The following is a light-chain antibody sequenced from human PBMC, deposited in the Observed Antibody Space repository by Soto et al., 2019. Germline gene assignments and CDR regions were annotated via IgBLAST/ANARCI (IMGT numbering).Light chain of an antibody. CDR3: QQYNSYWT. V-gene: IGKV1-5*01. CDR2: DAS. Sequence: DIRMTQSPSTLSASVGDRVTITCRASQSISSWLAWYQQKPGKAPKLLIYDASSLESGVPSRFSGIGSGTEFTLTISSLQPDDFATYYCQQYNSYWTFGQGTKVDIK. J-gene: IGKJ1*01. CDR1: QSISSW.